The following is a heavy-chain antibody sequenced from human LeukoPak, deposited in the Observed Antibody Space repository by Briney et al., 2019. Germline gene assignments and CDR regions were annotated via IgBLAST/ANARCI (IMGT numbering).Heavy chain of an antibody. CDR3: ARRQLGPRLWDAFDV. Sequence: GGSLRLSCAASGFTFSIYTMNWVRQAPGKGLEWVAYISSTSVSIDYADSVKGRFSISRDNAKNSLYLQINSLRAEDTAVYYCARRQLGPRLWDAFDVWGQGTVVTVSS. CDR2: ISSTSVSI. J-gene: IGHJ3*01. CDR1: GFTFSIYT. V-gene: IGHV3-48*04. D-gene: IGHD7-27*01.